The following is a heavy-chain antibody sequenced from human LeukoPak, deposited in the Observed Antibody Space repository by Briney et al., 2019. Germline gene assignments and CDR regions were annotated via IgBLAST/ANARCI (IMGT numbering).Heavy chain of an antibody. CDR2: IYSGGST. J-gene: IGHJ4*02. D-gene: IGHD1-7*01. CDR3: ARDKTGTTYGYFDY. CDR1: GFTVSSNY. V-gene: IGHV3-66*02. Sequence: PGASLRPSCAASGFTVSSNYMSWVRQAPGKGLEWVSVIYSGGSTYYADSVKGRFTISRDNSKNTLYLQMNSLRAEDTAVYYCARDKTGTTYGYFDYWGQGTLVTVSS.